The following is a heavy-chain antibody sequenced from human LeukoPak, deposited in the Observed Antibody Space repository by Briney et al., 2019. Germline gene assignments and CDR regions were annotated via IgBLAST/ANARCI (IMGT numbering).Heavy chain of an antibody. D-gene: IGHD6-19*01. CDR3: ARAVLHGSGWTPIDY. Sequence: PGGSLRLSCAASGFTFSNYGMHWVRQAPGKGLEWVGFIRYDGTNKYYADSVKGRLTISRDNAKNPLYLQMNSLRAEDTAVYYCARAVLHGSGWTPIDYWGQGTLVAVSS. CDR2: IRYDGTNK. V-gene: IGHV3-30*02. J-gene: IGHJ4*02. CDR1: GFTFSNYG.